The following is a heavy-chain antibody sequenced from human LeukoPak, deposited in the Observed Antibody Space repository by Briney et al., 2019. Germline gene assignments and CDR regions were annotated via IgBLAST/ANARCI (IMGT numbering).Heavy chain of an antibody. CDR3: ARSTSLGITGNQDFDY. Sequence: GESLKISCKGSGYSFTSYRISWVRQMPGKGLEWMGRIDPSDSYTNYSPSFQGHVTISADKSISTAYLQWTSLKASDTAMYYCARSTSLGITGNQDFDYWGQGTLVTVSS. V-gene: IGHV5-10-1*01. CDR2: IDPSDSYT. CDR1: GYSFTSYR. J-gene: IGHJ4*02. D-gene: IGHD1-20*01.